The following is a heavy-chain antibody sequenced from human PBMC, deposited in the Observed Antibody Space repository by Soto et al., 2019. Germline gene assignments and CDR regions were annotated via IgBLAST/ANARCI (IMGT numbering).Heavy chain of an antibody. J-gene: IGHJ4*02. Sequence: QEQLVESGGGVVQPGTSLRLSCAASGLTFSNYGMHWVRQAPGKGLEWVAVIWYDGITKFYADSVQGRFSISRDNSKNTLYLQMNSLTAEETAVYFCATVDNYYGSAFWGQGTLVTVSP. CDR1: GLTFSNYG. CDR2: IWYDGITK. V-gene: IGHV3-33*01. CDR3: ATVDNYYGSAF. D-gene: IGHD3-10*01.